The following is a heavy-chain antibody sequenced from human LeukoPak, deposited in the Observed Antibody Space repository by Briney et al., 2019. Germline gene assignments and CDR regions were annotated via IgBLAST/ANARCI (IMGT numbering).Heavy chain of an antibody. CDR3: ARSPSSPQYSSSWFPFDY. V-gene: IGHV1-69*04. J-gene: IGHJ4*02. D-gene: IGHD6-13*01. CDR1: GGTFSSYA. CDR2: IIPILGIA. Sequence: ASVKVSCKASGGTFSSYAISWVRQAPGQGLEWMGRIIPILGIANYAQKFQGRVTITTDESTSTAYMELSSLRSEDTAVYYCARSPSSPQYSSSWFPFDYWGQGTLVTVSS.